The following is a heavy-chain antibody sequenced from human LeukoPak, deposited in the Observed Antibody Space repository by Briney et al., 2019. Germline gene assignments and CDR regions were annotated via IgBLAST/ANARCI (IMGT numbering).Heavy chain of an antibody. J-gene: IGHJ4*02. CDR1: GFALSNYW. V-gene: IGHV3-74*01. Sequence: PGGSLRLSCGASGFALSNYWMKWVRQAQGKGMGWVSSMNFDGTIVNYADSGKGRFTVYRDKAKKTLHLQMNSLRAEDTAVYYCARDGPCINGVCYTDFDHWGKGTLVTVSS. D-gene: IGHD2-8*01. CDR2: MNFDGTIV. CDR3: ARDGPCINGVCYTDFDH.